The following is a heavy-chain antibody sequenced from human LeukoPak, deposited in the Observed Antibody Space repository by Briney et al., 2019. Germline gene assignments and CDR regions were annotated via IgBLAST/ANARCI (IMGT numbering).Heavy chain of an antibody. CDR3: AEWNSVYWYFDL. CDR2: ISGSGGST. CDR1: GFTFSKYA. D-gene: IGHD1-1*01. Sequence: GGSLRLSCAASGFTFSKYAMSWVRQVPERGLEWVSGISGSGGSTYYADSVKGRFTISRDNSKNTLHLQMNSLRAEDTALYYCAEWNSVYWYFDLWGRGTLVTVSS. J-gene: IGHJ2*01. V-gene: IGHV3-23*01.